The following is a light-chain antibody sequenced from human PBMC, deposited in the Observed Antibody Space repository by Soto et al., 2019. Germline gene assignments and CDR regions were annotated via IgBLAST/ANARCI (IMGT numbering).Light chain of an antibody. J-gene: IGKJ1*01. V-gene: IGKV3-11*01. CDR3: QQRSSWPWT. Sequence: EILLTQSPATLSLSPGERATLSCRASQSVRSSLAWYQQKPGQAPRLLIYDASTRATGIPGRFSGSGSGTDFTLTISNLEPEDFAVYYCQQRSSWPWTFGQGAKVXX. CDR1: QSVRSS. CDR2: DAS.